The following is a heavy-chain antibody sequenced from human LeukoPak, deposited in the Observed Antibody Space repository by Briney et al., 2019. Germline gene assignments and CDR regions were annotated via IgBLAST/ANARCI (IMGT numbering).Heavy chain of an antibody. D-gene: IGHD3-22*01. CDR3: ARGRYYDSSGYYFYYYYYMDV. CDR2: INHSGST. V-gene: IGHV4-34*01. Sequence: SETLSLTCAVYGGSFSGYYWSWIRQPPGKGLEWIGEINHSGSTNYSPSLKSRVTISVDTSKNQFSLKLSSVTAADTAVYYCARGRYYDSSGYYFYYYYYMDVWGKGTTATVSS. CDR1: GGSFSGYY. J-gene: IGHJ6*03.